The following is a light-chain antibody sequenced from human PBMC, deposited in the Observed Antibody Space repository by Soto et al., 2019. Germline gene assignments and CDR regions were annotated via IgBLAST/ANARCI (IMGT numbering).Light chain of an antibody. J-gene: IGKJ5*01. Sequence: EIVLRQSPATLSLSPGERATLSSRASQSVSSYLAWYQQKPGQAPRLLIYDASNRAAGIPARFSGSGSGTDFTLTISSLEPEDFAVYYCQQRSNRPITFGQGTRLEIK. V-gene: IGKV3-11*01. CDR3: QQRSNRPIT. CDR1: QSVSSY. CDR2: DAS.